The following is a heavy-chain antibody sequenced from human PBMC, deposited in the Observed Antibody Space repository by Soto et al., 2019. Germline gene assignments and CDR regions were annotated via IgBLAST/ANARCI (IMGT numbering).Heavy chain of an antibody. D-gene: IGHD3-10*01. CDR3: ARFNMVRGVIRLNAFDI. V-gene: IGHV1-69*01. CDR1: GGTFSSYA. J-gene: IGHJ3*02. CDR2: IIPIFGTA. Sequence: QVQLVQSGAEVKKPGSSVKVSCKASGGTFSSYAISWVRQAPGQGLEWMGGIIPIFGTANYAQKFQGRVTITADESTSTAYMELSSLRSEDTAVYYCARFNMVRGVIRLNAFDIWGQGTMVTVSS.